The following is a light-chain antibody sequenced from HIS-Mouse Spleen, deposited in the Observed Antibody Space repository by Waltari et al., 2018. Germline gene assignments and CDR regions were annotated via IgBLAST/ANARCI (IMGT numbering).Light chain of an antibody. CDR2: EGS. J-gene: IGLJ3*02. CDR1: SSDVGSYNL. Sequence: QSALTQPASVSGSPGQSITISCTGTSSDVGSYNLVSWYQQHPGKAPKLMIYEGSKRHSWVSNSFSGSKYGNTASLTISGLQAEDEADYYCCSYAGSSTNWVFGGGTKLTVL. V-gene: IGLV2-23*01. CDR3: CSYAGSSTNWV.